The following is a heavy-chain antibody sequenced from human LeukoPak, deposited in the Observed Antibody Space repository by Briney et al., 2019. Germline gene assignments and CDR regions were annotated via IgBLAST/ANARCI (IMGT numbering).Heavy chain of an antibody. CDR2: INQDGSIK. V-gene: IGHV3-7*01. Sequence: PGGSPRLSCAASGFTFSNYWMGWVRQAPGKGLEWVANINQDGSIKYYVDSVKGRFTTSRDNAKNSLYLQMSSLRVEDTAVYYCARIGYSSSSIDYWGQGTLVTVSP. D-gene: IGHD6-6*01. CDR3: ARIGYSSSSIDY. J-gene: IGHJ4*02. CDR1: GFTFSNYW.